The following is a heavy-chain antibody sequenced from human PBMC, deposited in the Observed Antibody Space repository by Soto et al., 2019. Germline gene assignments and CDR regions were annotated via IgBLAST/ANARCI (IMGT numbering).Heavy chain of an antibody. J-gene: IGHJ3*01. D-gene: IGHD3-10*01. CDR1: GFTFASFP. CDR3: AREALRSLDLLYGVFDV. V-gene: IGHV3-30-3*01. CDR2: VSFDGTNT. Sequence: VQLVESGGGVVQPGESLRLSCVGSGFTFASFPIHWVRQAPGRGLEWLSLVSFDGTNTYSADSVRGRVSMSRDNSRDTSYLEIQHLRSDDTGIHYCAREALRSLDLLYGVFDVWGPGTMVTVSS.